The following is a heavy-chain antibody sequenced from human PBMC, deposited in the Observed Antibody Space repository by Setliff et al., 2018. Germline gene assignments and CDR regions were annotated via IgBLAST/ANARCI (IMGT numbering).Heavy chain of an antibody. Sequence: GGSLRLSCAASGFSFSTYWMTWVRQAPGRGLEWVANINGDGSEKHYVDSVKGRFTISRDNAKNSLSLQMNSLRADDTAVYYCAGPLGSITWLDWGQGTMVTVSS. CDR3: AGPLGSITWLD. J-gene: IGHJ3*01. D-gene: IGHD6-19*01. V-gene: IGHV3-7*03. CDR1: GFSFSTYW. CDR2: INGDGSEK.